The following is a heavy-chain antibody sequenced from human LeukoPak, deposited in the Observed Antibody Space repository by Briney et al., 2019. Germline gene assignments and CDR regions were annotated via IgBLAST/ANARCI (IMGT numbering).Heavy chain of an antibody. CDR1: GFTFSSYA. CDR2: ISYDGSNK. J-gene: IGHJ6*02. D-gene: IGHD2-2*01. CDR3: ARDRGVVVLAAGRAYYGMDV. Sequence: PGGSLRLSCAASGFTFSSYAMHWVRQAPGKGLEWVAVISYDGSNKYYADSVKGRFTISRDNSKNTLYLQMNSLRAEDTAVYYCARDRGVVVLAAGRAYYGMDVWGQGTTVTVSS. V-gene: IGHV3-30-3*01.